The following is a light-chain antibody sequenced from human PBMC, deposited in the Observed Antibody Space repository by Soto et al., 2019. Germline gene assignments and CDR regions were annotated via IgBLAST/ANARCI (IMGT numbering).Light chain of an antibody. CDR3: SSYTSSSTLSTYV. CDR2: DVS. Sequence: QSGLTQPASVSGSPGQSITISRTGTSSDVGGYNYVSWYQHHPGKAPKLMIYDVSNRPSGVSNRFSGSKSGNTASLIISGLQAEDEADYYCSSYTSSSTLSTYVFGTGTKVTVL. J-gene: IGLJ1*01. CDR1: SSDVGGYNY. V-gene: IGLV2-14*03.